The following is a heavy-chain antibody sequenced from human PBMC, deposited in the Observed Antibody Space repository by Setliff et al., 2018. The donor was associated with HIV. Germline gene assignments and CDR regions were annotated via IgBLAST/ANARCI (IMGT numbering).Heavy chain of an antibody. D-gene: IGHD3-10*01. CDR2: IYNSGST. J-gene: IGHJ2*01. CDR1: GGSISSGDYY. V-gene: IGHV4-30-4*08. Sequence: SETLSLTCTVSGGSISSGDYYWTWIRQPPGKGLEWIGYIYNSGSTYYEPSLRGRVTISIDRSKNQFSLKLNSVTAADTAVYYCAREANASGSLTAYWYFDLWGRGALVTVSS. CDR3: AREANASGSLTAYWYFDL.